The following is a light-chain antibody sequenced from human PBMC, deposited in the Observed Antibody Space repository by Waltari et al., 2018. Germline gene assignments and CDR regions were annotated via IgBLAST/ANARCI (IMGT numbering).Light chain of an antibody. J-gene: IGKJ1*01. CDR3: QQYNTYPRT. Sequence: DIQMTQSPSSLSASVGDKVTITCRASQGISNALAWFQQKPGKAPKLLIYGASSLQSGVPSRFSGSGSGTDFTLIISSLQPEDFAVYYCQQYNTYPRTFGQGTKVEIK. CDR2: GAS. CDR1: QGISNA. V-gene: IGKV1-16*01.